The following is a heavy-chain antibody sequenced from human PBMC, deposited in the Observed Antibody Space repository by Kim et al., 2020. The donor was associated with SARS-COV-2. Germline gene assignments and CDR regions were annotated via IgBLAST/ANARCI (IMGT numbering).Heavy chain of an antibody. Sequence: SETLSLTCTVSGGSISSSSYYWGWIRQPPGKGLEWIGSIYYSGSTYYNPSLKSRVTISVDTSKNQFSLKLSSVTAADTAVYYCARLPMIFGCTNGVCYTGPFDYWGQGTLVTVSS. J-gene: IGHJ4*02. D-gene: IGHD2-8*01. CDR1: GGSISSSSYY. CDR3: ARLPMIFGCTNGVCYTGPFDY. CDR2: IYYSGST. V-gene: IGHV4-39*01.